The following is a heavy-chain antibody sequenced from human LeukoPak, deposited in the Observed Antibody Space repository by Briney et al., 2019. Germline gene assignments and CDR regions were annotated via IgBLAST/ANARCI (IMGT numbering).Heavy chain of an antibody. CDR3: TTDNEGLLLLDY. CDR1: GFTFSSYG. J-gene: IGHJ4*02. D-gene: IGHD3-22*01. V-gene: IGHV3-33*01. CDR2: MYYDGISK. Sequence: GGSLRLSCAASGFTFSSYGMHWVRQAPGKGLEWVAVMYYDGISKYYADSVKGRFTISRDNSNNTLYLQMNSLKTEDTAVYYCTTDNEGLLLLDYWGQGTLVTVSS.